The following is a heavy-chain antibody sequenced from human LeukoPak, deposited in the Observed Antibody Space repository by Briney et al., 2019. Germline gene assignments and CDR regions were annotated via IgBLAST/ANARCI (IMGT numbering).Heavy chain of an antibody. J-gene: IGHJ4*02. Sequence: SETLSLTCAVYGGSFSGYYWSWIRQPPGKGLEWIGEINHSGSTNYNPSLKSRVTISVDTSKNQFSLKLSSVTAADTAVYYCARAFTYYDSWSGYLGRYFDYWGQGTLVTVSS. CDR1: GGSFSGYY. CDR2: INHSGST. D-gene: IGHD3-3*01. CDR3: ARAFTYYDSWSGYLGRYFDY. V-gene: IGHV4-34*01.